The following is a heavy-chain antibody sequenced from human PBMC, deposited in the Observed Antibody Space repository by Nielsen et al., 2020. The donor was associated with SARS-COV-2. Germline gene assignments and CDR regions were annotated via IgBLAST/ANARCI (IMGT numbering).Heavy chain of an antibody. J-gene: IGHJ6*02. Sequence: GGSLRLSCAASGFTFDDYAMHWVRQAPGKGLEWVSGISWNSGSIGYADSVKGRFTISRDNAKNSLYLQMNSLRAEDTAVYYCATSLVGTGTKGELDYYYGMDVWGQGTTVTVSS. D-gene: IGHD1-1*01. CDR3: ATSLVGTGTKGELDYYYGMDV. CDR2: ISWNSGSI. V-gene: IGHV3-9*01. CDR1: GFTFDDYA.